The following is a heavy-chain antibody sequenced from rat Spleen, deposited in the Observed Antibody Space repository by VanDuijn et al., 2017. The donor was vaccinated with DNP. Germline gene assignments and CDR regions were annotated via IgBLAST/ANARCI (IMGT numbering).Heavy chain of an antibody. Sequence: QVQLKESGPGLVQPSQTLSLTCTVSGFSLTSNSVHWVRQPPGKGLEWVGAIWSGGSTDYNSALKSRLIISRDTSKSQVFLKMNRLQTEDTAIYFCTRLGYSSSQGDYWGQGVMVTVSS. CDR1: GFSLTSNS. CDR2: IWSGGST. CDR3: TRLGYSSSQGDY. D-gene: IGHD1-2*01. J-gene: IGHJ2*01. V-gene: IGHV2-1*01.